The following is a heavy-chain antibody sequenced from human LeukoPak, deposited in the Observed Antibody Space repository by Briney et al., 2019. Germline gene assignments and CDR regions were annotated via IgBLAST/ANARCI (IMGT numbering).Heavy chain of an antibody. CDR1: GGSFSGYY. Sequence: SETLSLTCAVYGGSFSGYYWSWIRQPPGKGLEWIGEINHSGSTNYNPSLKSRVTISVDTSKNQFSLKLNSVSAADTAVYYCVRLHYYDSSGYPYWGQGTLVTVSS. V-gene: IGHV4-34*01. CDR2: INHSGST. J-gene: IGHJ4*02. D-gene: IGHD3-22*01. CDR3: VRLHYYDSSGYPY.